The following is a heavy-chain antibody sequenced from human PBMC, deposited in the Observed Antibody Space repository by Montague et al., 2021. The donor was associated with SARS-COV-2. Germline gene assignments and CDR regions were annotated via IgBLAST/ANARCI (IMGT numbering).Heavy chain of an antibody. Sequence: SLRLSCAASGFTFSDYWMTWIRQAPGKGLEWVATIKKDGTEKYYLASVKGRLTVSRENAKSSLFLQMSNVRVDDTAVYYCARADDCFDYWGRGTLVTVSS. CDR2: IKKDGTEK. CDR1: GFTFSDYW. CDR3: ARADDCFDY. J-gene: IGHJ4*02. V-gene: IGHV3-7*01.